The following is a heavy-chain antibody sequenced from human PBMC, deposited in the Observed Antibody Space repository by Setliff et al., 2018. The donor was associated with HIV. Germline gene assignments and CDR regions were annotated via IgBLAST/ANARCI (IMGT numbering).Heavy chain of an antibody. CDR1: GFTFSSYW. CDR2: IKQDGSEK. J-gene: IGHJ4*02. V-gene: IGHV3-7*01. D-gene: IGHD3-16*01. Sequence: GESLKISCAASGFTFSSYWMSWVRRAPGKGLEWGANIKQDGSEKYYVDSVKGRFTISRDNAKNSLYLQMNSLRAEDTAVYFCARENLGASYYFDYWGQGTLVTVSS. CDR3: ARENLGASYYFDY.